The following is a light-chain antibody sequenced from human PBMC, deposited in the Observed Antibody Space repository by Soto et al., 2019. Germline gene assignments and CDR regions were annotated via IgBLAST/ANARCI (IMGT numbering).Light chain of an antibody. Sequence: AVQMTQSPSSLSASVGDRVTITCRASQAIRSDLGWYQMKPGKVPKLLIYAASNLQSGVPSRFIGRGYGTDFTLTISSLQPEDFATYYCLQDYNYPRTSGQGTKVEI. CDR1: QAIRSD. CDR3: LQDYNYPRT. J-gene: IGKJ1*01. CDR2: AAS. V-gene: IGKV1-6*01.